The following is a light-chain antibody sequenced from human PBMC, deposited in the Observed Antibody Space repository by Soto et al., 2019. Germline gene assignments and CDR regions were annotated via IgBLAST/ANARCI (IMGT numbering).Light chain of an antibody. J-gene: IGLJ3*02. CDR2: EDS. V-gene: IGLV6-57*01. CDR1: SGSIASNY. CDR3: QSFDTRNRL. Sequence: NFMLTQPHSVSESPGETVTVSYTRSSGSIASNYVQWSHQRPGSSPTTVIYEDSQRPSGVPDRFSGSIDSSSDSASLTISGLKTEDEADYCYQSFDTRNRLFGGGTKLTVL.